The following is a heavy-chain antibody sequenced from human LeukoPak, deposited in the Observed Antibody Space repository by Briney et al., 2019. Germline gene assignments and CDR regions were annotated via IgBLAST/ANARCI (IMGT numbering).Heavy chain of an antibody. CDR1: GYNFTSYW. Sequence: GESLKISCKGSGYNFTSYWIGWVRQMPGKGLEWMGMIYPGDSDTRYSPSFQGQVTMSADKSISTAYLQWSSLKASDTAKYYCATLTAMVTPFDHWGQGTLVTVAS. V-gene: IGHV5-51*01. J-gene: IGHJ4*02. D-gene: IGHD5-18*01. CDR2: IYPGDSDT. CDR3: ATLTAMVTPFDH.